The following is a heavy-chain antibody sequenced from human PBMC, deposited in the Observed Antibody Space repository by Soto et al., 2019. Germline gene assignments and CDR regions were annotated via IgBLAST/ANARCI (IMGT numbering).Heavy chain of an antibody. J-gene: IGHJ4*02. Sequence: EVQLVESGGGLIQPGGSLRLSCAASGFTVSSNYMSWVRQAPGKGLEWVSVIYSGGSTYYADSVKGRFTISRDNSKNTLYLQMNSLRAEDTAVYYCARVDVGSGWYEHFDYWGQGTLVTVSS. V-gene: IGHV3-53*01. CDR1: GFTVSSNY. CDR3: ARVDVGSGWYEHFDY. D-gene: IGHD6-19*01. CDR2: IYSGGST.